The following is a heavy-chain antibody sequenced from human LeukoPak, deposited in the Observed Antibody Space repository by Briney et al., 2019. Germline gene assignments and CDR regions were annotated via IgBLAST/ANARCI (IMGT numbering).Heavy chain of an antibody. V-gene: IGHV1-69*13. CDR3: ARERRESITIFGVVNHPFDY. J-gene: IGHJ4*02. CDR1: GATFSSYA. CDR2: IIPIFGTA. Sequence: SVKVSCKASGATFSSYAISWVRQAPGQGLEWMGGIIPIFGTANYAQKFQGRGTITADESTSTAYMELSSLRSEDTAVYYCARERRESITIFGVVNHPFDYWGQGTLVTVSS. D-gene: IGHD3-3*01.